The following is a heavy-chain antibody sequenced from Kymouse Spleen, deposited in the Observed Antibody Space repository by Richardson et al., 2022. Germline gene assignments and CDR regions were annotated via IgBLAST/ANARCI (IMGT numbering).Heavy chain of an antibody. CDR2: IRSKANSYAT. D-gene: IGHD6-19*01. V-gene: IGHV3-73*02. CDR1: GFTFSGSA. Sequence: EVQLVESGGGLVQPGGSLKLSCAASGFTFSGSAMHWVRQASGKGLEWVGRIRSKANSYATAYAASVKGRFTISRDDSKNTAYLQMNSLKTEDTAVYYCTRHGQWPFDYWGQGTLVTVSS. CDR3: TRHGQWPFDY. J-gene: IGHJ4*02.